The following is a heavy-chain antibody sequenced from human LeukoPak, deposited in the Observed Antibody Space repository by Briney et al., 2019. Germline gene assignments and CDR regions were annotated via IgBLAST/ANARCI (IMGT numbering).Heavy chain of an antibody. J-gene: IGHJ5*02. CDR3: ARLPVGYYYDSSGQYNWFDP. Sequence: GGSLKISCKGSGYSFTSYWIAWVRQMPGKGLEWMGIIYPGDSDTRYSPSFQGQVTISADKSISTAYLQWSSLKASDTAMYYCARLPVGYYYDSSGQYNWFDPWGQGTLVTVSS. CDR1: GYSFTSYW. CDR2: IYPGDSDT. V-gene: IGHV5-51*01. D-gene: IGHD3-22*01.